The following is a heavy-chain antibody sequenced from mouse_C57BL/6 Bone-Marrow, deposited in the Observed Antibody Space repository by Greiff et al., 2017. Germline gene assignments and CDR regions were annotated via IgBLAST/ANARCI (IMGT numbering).Heavy chain of an antibody. V-gene: IGHV1-75*01. J-gene: IGHJ4*01. CDR1: GYTFTDYY. Sequence: VKLMESGPELVKPGASVKISCKASGYTFTDYYINWVKQRPGQGLEWIGWIFPGSGSTYYNEKFKGKATLTVDKSSSTAYMLLSSLTSEDSAVYFCARWGLYDYEGAMDYWGQGTSVTVSS. D-gene: IGHD2-4*01. CDR3: ARWGLYDYEGAMDY. CDR2: IFPGSGST.